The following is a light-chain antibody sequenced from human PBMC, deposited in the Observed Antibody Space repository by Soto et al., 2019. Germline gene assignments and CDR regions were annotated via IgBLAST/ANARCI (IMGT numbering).Light chain of an antibody. CDR3: QSYDATNHEGV. J-gene: IGLJ2*01. Sequence: NFMLTQPHSVSASPGKTITISCTRSSGSVASNYVQWYQQRPGSSPTTVIYEDNQRPSGVPDRFSGSIDSSSNSASLTISGLKTEDEADYHCQSYDATNHEGVFGGGTKVTVL. CDR1: SGSVASNY. CDR2: EDN. V-gene: IGLV6-57*01.